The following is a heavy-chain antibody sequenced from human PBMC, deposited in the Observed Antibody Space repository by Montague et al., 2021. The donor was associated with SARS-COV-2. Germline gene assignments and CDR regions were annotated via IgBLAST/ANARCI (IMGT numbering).Heavy chain of an antibody. D-gene: IGHD7-27*01. Sequence: SETLSLTCTVSGGSITSYYWPWLRHSSGWVLQWIGRVYSRGNPNSDPSLESRDIMSVNSSQNQFSLKLNSVTAADTAVYCCACDRITRGWFDPWGQGTLVTVSS. CDR3: ACDRITRGWFDP. J-gene: IGHJ5*02. V-gene: IGHV4-4*07. CDR2: VYSRGNP. CDR1: GGSITSYY.